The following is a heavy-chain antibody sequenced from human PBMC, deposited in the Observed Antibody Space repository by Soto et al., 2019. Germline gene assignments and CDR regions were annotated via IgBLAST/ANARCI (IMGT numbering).Heavy chain of an antibody. J-gene: IGHJ4*02. D-gene: IGHD6-19*01. Sequence: GESLKISCKGSGYSFTSYWISWVRQMPGKGLELMGRIDTSDSYTNYSQSFQGHVTISADKSISTAYLQWSSLKASDTAMYYCARLGYSSGWPLYXWGQVTLVTASX. CDR1: GYSFTSYW. CDR2: IDTSDSYT. V-gene: IGHV5-10-1*01. CDR3: ARLGYSSGWPLYX.